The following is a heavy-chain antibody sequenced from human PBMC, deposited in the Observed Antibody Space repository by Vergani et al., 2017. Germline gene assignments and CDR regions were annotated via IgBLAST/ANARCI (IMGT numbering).Heavy chain of an antibody. J-gene: IGHJ3*02. Sequence: QVQLQESGPGLVKPSQTLSLTCTVSGGSISSGGYYWSWIRQHPGKGLEWIGYIYYSGSTYYNPSLKSRVTISVDKSKNQFSLKLSSVTAADTAVYYCASKKMYPRLKKHDAFDIWGQGTMVTVSS. CDR3: ASKKMYPRLKKHDAFDI. D-gene: IGHD2-2*01. V-gene: IGHV4-31*03. CDR2: IYYSGST. CDR1: GGSISSGGYY.